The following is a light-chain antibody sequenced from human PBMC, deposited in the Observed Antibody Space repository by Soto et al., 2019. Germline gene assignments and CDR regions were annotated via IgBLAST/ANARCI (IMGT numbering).Light chain of an antibody. CDR2: GAS. CDR1: QKISGY. Sequence: DIVLTQSPATLSLSPGQRATLSCRASQKISGYLAWHQQKPGQAPRLLIYGASSRATGIPDRFSGSGSGTDFTLTISRLEPEDFGVYYCQQYGSSSRTFGQGTKVDIK. J-gene: IGKJ1*01. CDR3: QQYGSSSRT. V-gene: IGKV3-20*01.